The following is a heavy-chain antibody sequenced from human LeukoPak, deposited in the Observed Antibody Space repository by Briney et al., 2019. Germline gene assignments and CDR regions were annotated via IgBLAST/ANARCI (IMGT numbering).Heavy chain of an antibody. J-gene: IGHJ6*03. V-gene: IGHV4-59*01. D-gene: IGHD3-3*01. CDR3: ARGGYYDFWSGSDYMDV. CDR1: GGSISSYY. CDR2: IYYSGST. Sequence: SETLSLTCTVSGGSISSYYWSWIRQPPGKGLEWIGYIYYSGSTNYNPSLKSRVTISVDTSKNQFSLKLSSVTAADTGVYYCARGGYYDFWSGSDYMDVWGKGTTVTVSS.